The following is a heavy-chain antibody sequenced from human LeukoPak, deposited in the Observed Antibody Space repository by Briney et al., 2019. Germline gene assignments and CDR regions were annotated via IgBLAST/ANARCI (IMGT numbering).Heavy chain of an antibody. CDR3: ARAPYCDFSSCYTGNNWFDP. V-gene: IGHV1-2*02. Sequence: GASVKVSCKASGYTFTGYYMHWVRQAPGQGLEWMGWINPNSGGTNYAQKFQGRVTMARDTSISTAYMELSRLRSDDTAVYYCARAPYCDFSSCYTGNNWFDPWGQGTLVTVSS. CDR2: INPNSGGT. J-gene: IGHJ5*02. D-gene: IGHD2-2*02. CDR1: GYTFTGYY.